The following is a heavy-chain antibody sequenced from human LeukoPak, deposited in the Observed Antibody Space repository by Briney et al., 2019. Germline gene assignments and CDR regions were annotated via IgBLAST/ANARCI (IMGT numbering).Heavy chain of an antibody. CDR1: VFTFSVYY. V-gene: IGHV3-11*01. CDR2: ISSSGSTI. Sequence: GGSLRLSRAASVFTFSVYYMSCIPQAPGKGRECVSYISSSGSTIYYAASVKGRFTISRDNAKHSLYLQMNSLRAEDTAMYYCARSVQWLVTLFDYWGQGTLVTVSS. J-gene: IGHJ4*02. CDR3: ARSVQWLVTLFDY. D-gene: IGHD6-19*01.